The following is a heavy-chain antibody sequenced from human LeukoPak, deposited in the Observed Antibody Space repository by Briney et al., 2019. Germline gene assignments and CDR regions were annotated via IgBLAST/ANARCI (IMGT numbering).Heavy chain of an antibody. CDR1: GFTFSNYW. CDR3: ARGVIAAAGTDDAFDI. Sequence: GGSLRLSCVASGFTFSNYWMAWVRQAPGKGLEWVANIKQDGSEKYYEDSVKGRFTISRDNAKNSLYLQMNSLRAEDTAVYHCARGVIAAAGTDDAFDIWGQGTMVTVSS. V-gene: IGHV3-7*01. D-gene: IGHD6-13*01. CDR2: IKQDGSEK. J-gene: IGHJ3*02.